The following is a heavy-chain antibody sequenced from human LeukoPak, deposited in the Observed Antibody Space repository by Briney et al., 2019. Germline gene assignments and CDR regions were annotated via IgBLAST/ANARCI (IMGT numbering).Heavy chain of an antibody. D-gene: IGHD3-22*01. CDR1: GGSISSGGYY. CDR2: IYYSGST. CDR3: AREEGDDYYDRPRGY. Sequence: SQTLSLTCTVSGGSISSGGYYWSWIRQHPGKGLEWIGYIYYSGSTYYNPSLKSRVTISVDTSKNQFSLKLSSVTAADTAMYYCAREEGDDYYDRPRGYWGQGTLVTVSS. V-gene: IGHV4-31*03. J-gene: IGHJ4*02.